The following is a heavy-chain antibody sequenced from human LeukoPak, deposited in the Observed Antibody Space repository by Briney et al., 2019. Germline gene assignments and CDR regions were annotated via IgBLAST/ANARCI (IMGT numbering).Heavy chain of an antibody. CDR1: GGSISSYY. Sequence: KPSETLSLTCTVSGGSISSYYWSWIRQPPGKGLEWIGYIYYSGSTNYNPPLKSRVTIAVDTSKNQFSLKLSSVTAADTAVYYCARDLDYVSDYWGQGTLVTVSS. CDR3: ARDLDYVSDY. J-gene: IGHJ4*02. CDR2: IYYSGST. V-gene: IGHV4-59*12. D-gene: IGHD3-10*02.